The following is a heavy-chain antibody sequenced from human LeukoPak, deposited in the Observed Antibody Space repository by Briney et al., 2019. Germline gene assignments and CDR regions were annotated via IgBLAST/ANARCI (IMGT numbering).Heavy chain of an antibody. CDR3: ARRSAGDAFDI. CDR2: IIPIFGTA. J-gene: IGHJ3*02. V-gene: IGHV1-69*01. Sequence: SVKVSCKASGGTFSSYAISWVRQAPGQGVEWMGGIIPIFGTAHYAQKFQGGGTLTADESQSTAYMELRSLRSEDTAVYYCARRSAGDAFDIWGQGTMVTVSS. CDR1: GGTFSSYA. D-gene: IGHD6-19*01.